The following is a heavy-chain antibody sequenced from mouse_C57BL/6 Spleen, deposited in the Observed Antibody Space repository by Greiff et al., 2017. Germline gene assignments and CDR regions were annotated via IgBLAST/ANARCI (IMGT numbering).Heavy chain of an antibody. V-gene: IGHV1-82*01. J-gene: IGHJ1*03. Sequence: QVQLKQSGPELVKPGASVKISCKASGYAFSSSWMNWVKQRPGKGLEWIGRIYPGDGDTNYNGKFKGKATLTADKSSSTASMQRSSLSSGDSAVYFCARWGDVEYFDVWGTGTTVTVSS. CDR3: ARWGDVEYFDV. CDR1: GYAFSSSW. CDR2: IYPGDGDT. D-gene: IGHD3-3*01.